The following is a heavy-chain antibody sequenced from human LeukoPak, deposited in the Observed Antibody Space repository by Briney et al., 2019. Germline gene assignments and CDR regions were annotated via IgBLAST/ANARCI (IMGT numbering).Heavy chain of an antibody. V-gene: IGHV3-33*01. Sequence: PGGSLRLSCAASGFTFSSYGMHWVRQAPGKGLEWVAVIWYDGSNKYYADSVKGRFTISRDNSKNTLYLQVNSLRAEDTAVYYCAAEVGATAQFDYWGQGTLVTVSS. CDR2: IWYDGSNK. CDR1: GFTFSSYG. CDR3: AAEVGATAQFDY. D-gene: IGHD1-26*01. J-gene: IGHJ4*02.